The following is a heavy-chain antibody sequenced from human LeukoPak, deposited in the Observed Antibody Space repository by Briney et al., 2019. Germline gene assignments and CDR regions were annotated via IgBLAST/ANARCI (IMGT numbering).Heavy chain of an antibody. V-gene: IGHV4-38-2*02. CDR3: ARRSVRGVIRY. D-gene: IGHD3-10*01. CDR1: GYSISSGYY. Sequence: SETLSLTCTVSGYSISSGYYWSWIRQPPGKGLEWIGEINHSGSTNYNPSLKSRVTISVDTSKNQFSLKLSSVTAADTAVYYCARRSVRGVIRYWGQGTLVTVSS. CDR2: INHSGST. J-gene: IGHJ4*02.